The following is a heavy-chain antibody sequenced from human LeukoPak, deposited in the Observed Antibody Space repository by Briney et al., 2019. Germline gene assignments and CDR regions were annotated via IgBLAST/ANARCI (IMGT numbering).Heavy chain of an antibody. CDR1: GGSISSGVYY. CDR3: ARDVVHSSSSTTTHNWFDP. CDR2: IYYSGST. V-gene: IGHV4-30-4*08. Sequence: SETLSLTCTVSGGSISSGVYYWSWIRQPPGKGLEWIGYIYYSGSTYYNPSLKSRVTISVDTSKNQFSLKLSSVTAADTAVYYCARDVVHSSSSTTTHNWFDPWGQGTLVTVSS. J-gene: IGHJ5*02. D-gene: IGHD6-6*01.